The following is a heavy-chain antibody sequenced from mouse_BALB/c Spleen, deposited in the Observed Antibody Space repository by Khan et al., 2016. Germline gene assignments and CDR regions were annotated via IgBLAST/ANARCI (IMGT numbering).Heavy chain of an antibody. CDR3: VRDRGYGSPFAY. CDR1: GFTFSSYA. V-gene: IGHV5-9-4*01. D-gene: IGHD1-1*01. J-gene: IGHJ3*01. CDR2: ISSGGSYT. Sequence: EVELVESGGGLVKPGGSLKLSCAASGFTFSSYAMSWVRQSPEKRLEWVAEISSGGSYTYYPDTVTGRFTISRDNAKNTLYLEMSSLRSEDTAMYYCVRDRGYGSPFAYWGQGTLVTVSA.